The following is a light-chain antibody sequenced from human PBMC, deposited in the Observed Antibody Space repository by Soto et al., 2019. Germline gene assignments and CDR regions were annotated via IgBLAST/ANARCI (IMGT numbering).Light chain of an antibody. V-gene: IGKV3-15*01. CDR2: GAS. CDR3: QQYHNWPPYT. Sequence: EIVMTQSPATLSVSPGERATLSCRASQSVSTNLAWYQQKPGQAPRLLMYGASTRATGLPARFSGSGSGTEFTLTISSLQSEDFAVYYCQQYHNWPPYTFGQGTKLEIK. CDR1: QSVSTN. J-gene: IGKJ2*01.